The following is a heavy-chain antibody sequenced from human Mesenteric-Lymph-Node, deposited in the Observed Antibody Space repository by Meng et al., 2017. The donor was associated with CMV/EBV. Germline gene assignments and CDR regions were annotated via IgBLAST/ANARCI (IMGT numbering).Heavy chain of an antibody. CDR2: ISSSSTYI. CDR3: STDCSSMDCHLDY. V-gene: IGHV3-21*01. Sequence: CAASGFPFSRYSMNGVRQAPGKGLEWVSSISSSSTYIFYADSLKGRFTISRDNAKNSLYLQMNSLRAEDTAVYYCSTDCSSMDCHLDYWGQGTLVTVSS. J-gene: IGHJ4*02. CDR1: GFPFSRYS. D-gene: IGHD2-2*01.